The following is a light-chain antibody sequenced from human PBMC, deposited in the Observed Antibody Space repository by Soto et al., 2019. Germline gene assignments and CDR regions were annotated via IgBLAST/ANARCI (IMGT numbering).Light chain of an antibody. CDR3: RSYTSSSTLHVV. CDR1: SSDVGGYNY. Sequence: QSALTQPASVSGSPGQSITISCTGTSSDVGGYNYVSWYQQHPGKAPKLMIYDVSNRPSGVSNRFSGSKSGNTASLTISGLQDEDEADYYCRSYTSSSTLHVVFGGGTKVTVL. CDR2: DVS. J-gene: IGLJ2*01. V-gene: IGLV2-14*01.